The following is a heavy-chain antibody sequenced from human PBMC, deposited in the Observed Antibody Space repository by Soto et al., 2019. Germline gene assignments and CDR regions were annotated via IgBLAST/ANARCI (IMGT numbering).Heavy chain of an antibody. CDR2: IIPIFGTA. D-gene: IGHD2-15*01. J-gene: IGHJ4*02. V-gene: IGHV1-69*01. CDR1: GGTFSSYA. CDR3: ARSISRIVVVVAATLDD. Sequence: QVQLVQSGAEVKKPGASVKVSCKASGGTFSSYAISWVRQAPGQGLEWMGGIIPIFGTANYAQKFQGRVTITADESTSRAYMELSSLRSEDTAVYYCARSISRIVVVVAATLDDWGQGTLVTVCS.